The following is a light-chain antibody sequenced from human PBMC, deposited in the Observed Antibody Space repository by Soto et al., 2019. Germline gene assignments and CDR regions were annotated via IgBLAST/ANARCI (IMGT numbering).Light chain of an antibody. CDR1: QSVNSN. CDR2: GAS. CDR3: QQYNNWPT. V-gene: IGKV3-15*01. Sequence: EIVMTQSPATLSVSPGERATLSCRASQSVNSNLAWYQQKPGQAPRLLIYGASTRATGIPARFGGSGSGTEFTLTISSLQSEDLAVYYCQQYNNWPTFGPGTKVYIK. J-gene: IGKJ3*01.